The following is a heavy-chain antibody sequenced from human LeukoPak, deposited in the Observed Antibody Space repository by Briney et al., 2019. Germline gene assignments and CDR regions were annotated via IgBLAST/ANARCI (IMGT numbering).Heavy chain of an antibody. V-gene: IGHV3-23*01. J-gene: IGHJ4*02. CDR2: ISGSGDST. CDR1: GFTFSSYA. D-gene: IGHD5-24*01. Sequence: GGSLRLSCAVSGFTFSSYAMNWVRQAPGKGLEWVSSISGSGDSTYYADSVKGRFTISRDNSKNTLYLQMNNLRAEDTALYYCATKFSDGWYYFGYWGQGTLSPSPQ. CDR3: ATKFSDGWYYFGY.